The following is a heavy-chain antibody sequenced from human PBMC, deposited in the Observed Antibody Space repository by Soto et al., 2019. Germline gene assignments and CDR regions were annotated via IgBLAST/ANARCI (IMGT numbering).Heavy chain of an antibody. CDR2: ISANDGGT. J-gene: IGHJ4*01. Sequence: QALLEQSGPEVKKPGDSVRISCWLYDSVFVTSVITWLRQAPGHGLEWMGRISANDGGTLSAMKFTDRLVMSTDPMCNMAYLQLWDVTSDDSAVYFCARRGGGHLRPLETWGHGTPVTVAS. CDR1: DSVFVTSV. D-gene: IGHD3-10*01. V-gene: IGHV1-18*01. CDR3: ARRGGGHLRPLET.